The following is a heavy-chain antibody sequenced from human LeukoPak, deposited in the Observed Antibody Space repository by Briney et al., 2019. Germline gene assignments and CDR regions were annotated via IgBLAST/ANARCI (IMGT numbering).Heavy chain of an antibody. CDR2: ISWNSGSI. CDR1: GFTFDDYA. Sequence: PGGSLRLSCAASGFTFDDYAMHWVRQAPGKGLEWVSGISWNSGSIGYADSVKGRFTISRDNAKNSLYPQMNSLRAEDTALYYCAKTYSSSWSSPYFDYWGQGTLVTVSS. CDR3: AKTYSSSWSSPYFDY. D-gene: IGHD6-13*01. V-gene: IGHV3-9*01. J-gene: IGHJ4*02.